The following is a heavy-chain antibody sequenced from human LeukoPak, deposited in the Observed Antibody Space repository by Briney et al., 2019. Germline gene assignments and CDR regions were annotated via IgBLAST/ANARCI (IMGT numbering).Heavy chain of an antibody. J-gene: IGHJ4*02. CDR2: INQDGREQ. D-gene: IGHD2/OR15-2a*01. CDR3: TTFYTRLTDY. V-gene: IGHV3-7*05. Sequence: PGGSLRLSCAASGITLNTYWISWVRQAPGKGLEWLATINQDGREQYYAGSVKGRFTISRDNAKNSLVLQMHSLRAEDTAVYYCTTFYTRLTDYWGQGTLVTVSS. CDR1: GITLNTYW.